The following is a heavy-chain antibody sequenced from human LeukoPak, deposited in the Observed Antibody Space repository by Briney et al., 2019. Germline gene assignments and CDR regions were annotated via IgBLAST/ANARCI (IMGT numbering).Heavy chain of an antibody. CDR3: AREGSVVVAATRGVYFDY. V-gene: IGHV3-33*01. J-gene: IGHJ4*02. Sequence: PGGSLRLSCAASGFTFSSYGMHWVRQAPGKGLEWVAVIWYDGSNKYYADSVKGRFTISRDNSKNTLYLQMNSLRAEDTAVYYCAREGSVVVAATRGVYFDYWGQGTLVTVSS. CDR1: GFTFSSYG. CDR2: IWYDGSNK. D-gene: IGHD2-15*01.